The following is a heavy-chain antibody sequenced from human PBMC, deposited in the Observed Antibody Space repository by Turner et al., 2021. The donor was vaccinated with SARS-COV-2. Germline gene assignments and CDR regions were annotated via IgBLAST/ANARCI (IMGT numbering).Heavy chain of an antibody. CDR3: ARSGDSSTGDLGGVSDI. CDR1: GVTFSIYS. D-gene: IGHD6-13*01. Sequence: VQLVESGGGLVKPRGSLRPSCPASGVTFSIYSMNWVGQAPGKGLGGVSSRSVSTDYIYNADSVKGRFTISRDNAKNSSYLKINSQRVDDPAVYFCARSGDSSTGDLGGVSDIWGQGTRVFVSS. J-gene: IGHJ3*02. V-gene: IGHV3-21*02. CDR2: RSVSTDYI.